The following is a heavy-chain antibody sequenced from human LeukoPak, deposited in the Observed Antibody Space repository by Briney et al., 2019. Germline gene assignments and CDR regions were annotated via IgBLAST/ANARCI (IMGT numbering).Heavy chain of an antibody. CDR2: IYYSGST. CDR1: GGSISSYY. J-gene: IGHJ6*02. D-gene: IGHD5-24*01. V-gene: IGHV4-59*01. Sequence: SETLSLTSTVSGGSISSYYWSWIRQPPGKGLEWIGYIYYSGSTNYDPSLKSRVTISVDTSKNQFSLKLSSVTAADTAVYYCARGGERWLQLHGYYYYYGMDVWGQGTTVTVSS. CDR3: ARGGERWLQLHGYYYYYGMDV.